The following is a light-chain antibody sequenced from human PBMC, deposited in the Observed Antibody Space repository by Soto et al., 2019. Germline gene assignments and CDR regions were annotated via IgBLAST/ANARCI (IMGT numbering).Light chain of an antibody. CDR3: CSYAGSWV. Sequence: QSSLTHPRSLSGSPGQSVTISCTGTSSDVGGYNSVSWYQQHPGKAPKLMIYDVSKRPSGVPDRFSGSKSGNTASLTISGLQAEDDADYYCCSYAGSWVFGGGTKVTVL. V-gene: IGLV2-11*01. J-gene: IGLJ3*02. CDR1: SSDVGGYNS. CDR2: DVS.